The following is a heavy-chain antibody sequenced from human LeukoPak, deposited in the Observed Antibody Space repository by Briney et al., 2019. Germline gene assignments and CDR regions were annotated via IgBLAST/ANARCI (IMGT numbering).Heavy chain of an antibody. J-gene: IGHJ4*02. Sequence: ASVKVSCKASGYTFTSYAMNWVRQAPGQGLEWMGWINTNTGNPTYAQGFTGRFVFSLDTSVSTAYLQISNLKAEDTAVYYCAREGSIVGATLFDYWGQGTLVTVSS. V-gene: IGHV7-4-1*02. CDR1: GYTFTSYA. D-gene: IGHD1-26*01. CDR3: AREGSIVGATLFDY. CDR2: INTNTGNP.